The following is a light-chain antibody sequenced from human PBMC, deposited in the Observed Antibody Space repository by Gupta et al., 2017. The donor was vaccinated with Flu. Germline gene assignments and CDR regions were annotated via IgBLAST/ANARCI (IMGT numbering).Light chain of an antibody. CDR2: ESN. Sequence: QSVLTQPPSVSAAPGQKVTISCSGSSSNIVNNYVSWYQQFPGTAPKLLIYESNKRPSGIPDRFSGSKSGTSATLGITGLQTGDEADYYCGTWDNSLSGWVFGGGTKLTVV. J-gene: IGLJ3*02. CDR3: GTWDNSLSGWV. V-gene: IGLV1-51*02. CDR1: SSNIVNNY.